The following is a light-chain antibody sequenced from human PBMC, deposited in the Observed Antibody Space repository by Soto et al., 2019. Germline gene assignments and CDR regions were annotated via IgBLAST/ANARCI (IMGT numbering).Light chain of an antibody. J-gene: IGLJ1*01. V-gene: IGLV2-23*01. CDR1: SSDVGSYEF. CDR2: EAI. CDR3: CSYAGSTTFYV. Sequence: QSALTQPAYVSGSPGQSITVSCTGTSSDVGSYEFVSWYQQHPGKAPKLIIYEAIKRPSGVSNRFSGTKSGNTASLTISGLQAEDEAEYYCCSYAGSTTFYVFGSGTKVTVL.